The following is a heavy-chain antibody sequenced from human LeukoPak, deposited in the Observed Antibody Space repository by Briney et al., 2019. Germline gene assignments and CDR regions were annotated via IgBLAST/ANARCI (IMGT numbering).Heavy chain of an antibody. D-gene: IGHD3-10*01. CDR2: IYYSGST. J-gene: IGHJ6*04. CDR1: GGSISSYY. V-gene: IGHV4-59*01. CDR3: ARDLRDYYGSGSRYYYYYYGMDV. Sequence: PSETRSLTCTVSGGSISSYYWSWIRQPPGKGLEWNGSIYYSGSTNYNPPLKTRVTISVDTSKNQFSLKLSSVTAADTAVYYCARDLRDYYGSGSRYYYYYYGMDVWGKGTTVTVSS.